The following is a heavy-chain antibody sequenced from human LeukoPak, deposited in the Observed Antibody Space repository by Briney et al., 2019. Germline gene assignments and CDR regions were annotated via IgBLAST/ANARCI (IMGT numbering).Heavy chain of an antibody. V-gene: IGHV1-69*13. Sequence: ASVKVSCKASGGTFSSYAISWVRQAPGQGLEWMGGIIPIFGTANYAQKFQGRVTITADESTSTAYMELSSLRSEDTAVYYCANTYYYGSGSYYPFDPWGRGTLVTVSS. D-gene: IGHD3-10*01. CDR1: GGTFSSYA. J-gene: IGHJ5*02. CDR3: ANTYYYGSGSYYPFDP. CDR2: IIPIFGTA.